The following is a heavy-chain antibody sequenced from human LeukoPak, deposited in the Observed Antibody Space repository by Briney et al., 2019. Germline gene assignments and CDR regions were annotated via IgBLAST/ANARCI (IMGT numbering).Heavy chain of an antibody. Sequence: GGSLRLSCAASGFIVSSNYMSWVRQAPGKGLEWASVIYSGGSTYYADSVKGRFTISRDNSKNTLCLQMNSLRAEDTAVYYCASLQVPAANYYYMDVWGKGTTVTVSS. D-gene: IGHD2-2*01. J-gene: IGHJ6*03. V-gene: IGHV3-53*01. CDR3: ASLQVPAANYYYMDV. CDR2: IYSGGST. CDR1: GFIVSSNY.